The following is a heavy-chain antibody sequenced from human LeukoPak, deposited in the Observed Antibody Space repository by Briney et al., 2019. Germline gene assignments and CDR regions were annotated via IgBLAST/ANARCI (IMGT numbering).Heavy chain of an antibody. D-gene: IGHD3-10*01. J-gene: IGHJ4*02. CDR2: ISGSGGST. V-gene: IGHV3-23*01. CDR3: AKTYGSGSYNFDY. CDR1: GFTFSSYA. Sequence: TGGSLRLSCAASGFTFSSYAISWVRQPPGKGLEWVSAISGSGGSTYYAASVKGRFTISRDNSKNTLYLQMNSLRGEDTAVYYCAKTYGSGSYNFDYWGQGTLVTVSS.